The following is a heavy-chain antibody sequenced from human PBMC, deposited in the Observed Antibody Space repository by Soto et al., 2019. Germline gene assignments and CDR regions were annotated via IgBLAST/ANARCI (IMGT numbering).Heavy chain of an antibody. V-gene: IGHV3-21*04. CDR1: GFTFSSYR. D-gene: IGHD2-2*01. CDR3: AREGYCSSTSCQWGYFDL. CDR2: ISSSSSYI. Sequence: EVQLVESGGGLVKPGGSLRLSCAASGFTFSSYRMNWVRQAPGKGLEWFSSISSSSSYIYYADSVKGRFTISRDNAKNSLYLQMNSLRAEDTAVYYCAREGYCSSTSCQWGYFDLWGRGTLVTVSS. J-gene: IGHJ2*01.